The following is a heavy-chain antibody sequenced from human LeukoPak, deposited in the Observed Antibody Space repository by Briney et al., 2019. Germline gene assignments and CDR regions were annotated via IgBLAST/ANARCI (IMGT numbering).Heavy chain of an antibody. Sequence: GGSLRLSCAASGFTFDDYAMHWVRQAPGKGLEWVSGISWNSGSIGYADSVKGRFTISRDNAKNSLYLQMNSLRAEDTALYYCAKDTGAMVQGALDYWGQGTLVTVSS. J-gene: IGHJ4*02. CDR1: GFTFDDYA. D-gene: IGHD5-18*01. CDR3: AKDTGAMVQGALDY. CDR2: ISWNSGSI. V-gene: IGHV3-9*01.